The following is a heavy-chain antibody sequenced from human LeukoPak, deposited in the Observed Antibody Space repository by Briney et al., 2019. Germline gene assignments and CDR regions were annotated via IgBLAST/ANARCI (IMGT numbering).Heavy chain of an antibody. CDR2: INHSGST. CDR1: GGSFSGYY. V-gene: IGHV4-34*01. CDR3: ARRYRDCSGGSCPRGAFDI. J-gene: IGHJ3*02. Sequence: PSETLSLTCAVYGGSFSGYYWSWIRQPPGKGLEWIGEINHSGSTNYNPSLKSRVTISVDTSKNQFSLKLSSVTAADRGVYYCARRYRDCSGGSCPRGAFDIWGQGTMVTVSS. D-gene: IGHD2-15*01.